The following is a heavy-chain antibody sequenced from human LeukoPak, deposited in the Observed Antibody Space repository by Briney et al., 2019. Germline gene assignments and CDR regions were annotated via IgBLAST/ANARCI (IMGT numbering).Heavy chain of an antibody. Sequence: AGGSLRLSCAASGFTFSSYSMNWVRQAPGKGLEWVSSISSSSSYIYYADSVKGRFTISRDNAKNSLCLQMNSLRAEDTAVYYCARDGIAVAGHIDYWGQGTLVTVSS. V-gene: IGHV3-21*01. CDR3: ARDGIAVAGHIDY. J-gene: IGHJ4*02. D-gene: IGHD6-19*01. CDR1: GFTFSSYS. CDR2: ISSSSSYI.